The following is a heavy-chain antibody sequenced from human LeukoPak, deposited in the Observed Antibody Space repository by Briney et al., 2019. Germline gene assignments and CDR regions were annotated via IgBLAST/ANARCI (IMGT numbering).Heavy chain of an antibody. CDR1: GLPIGDFA. V-gene: IGHV3-43*02. Sequence: GGSLRLSCVAAGLPIGDFAMHWVRQAPGQGLEWVSLISGAGVSTFFTDSVKGRFSISRYNSKNSLFLEMSSLRTEDTAMYYCARESGKFDYWGQGTLVAVSS. J-gene: IGHJ4*02. CDR3: ARESGKFDY. CDR2: ISGAGVST.